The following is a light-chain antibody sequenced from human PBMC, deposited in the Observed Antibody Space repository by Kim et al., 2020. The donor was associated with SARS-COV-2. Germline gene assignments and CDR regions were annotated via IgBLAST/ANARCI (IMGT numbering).Light chain of an antibody. V-gene: IGLV2-14*04. CDR2: DVS. J-gene: IGLJ2*01. CDR1: SSDVGAYSY. Sequence: GQSITISCTGTSSDVGAYSYVSWYQQHPGNAPKLMIYDVSNRPSGVSNRFSGSKSGNTASLTISGLQAEDEADYYCSSYTSSSTLVFGGGTQLTVL. CDR3: SSYTSSSTLV.